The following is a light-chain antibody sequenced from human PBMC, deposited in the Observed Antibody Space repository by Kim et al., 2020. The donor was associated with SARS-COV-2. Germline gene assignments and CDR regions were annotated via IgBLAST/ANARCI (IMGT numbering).Light chain of an antibody. CDR2: GKD. J-gene: IGLJ2*01. CDR1: SLRSKY. Sequence: VTSGQTVRTTCHGDSLRSKYATWYRQKPGQAPILVIYGKDNRPSGIPDRFSGSSSGNTASLTVTGAQAGDEAGYYCNSRDSNDNVLFGGGTQLTVL. CDR3: NSRDSNDNVL. V-gene: IGLV3-19*01.